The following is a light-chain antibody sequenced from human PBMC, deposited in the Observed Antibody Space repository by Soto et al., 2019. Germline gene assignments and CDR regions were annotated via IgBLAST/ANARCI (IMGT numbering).Light chain of an antibody. CDR2: AAF. J-gene: IGKJ1*01. V-gene: IGKV1-6*01. CDR3: LQYYNFSWT. CDR1: QDIRND. Sequence: AIQVTQSASALSASVGDRVTITCRASQDIRNDLAWYQQKPGQAPNLLIFAAFNLQSGVPSRFSGGGSGTHFTLTISSLQPDDFASYFCLQYYNFSWTFGQGTKVDIK.